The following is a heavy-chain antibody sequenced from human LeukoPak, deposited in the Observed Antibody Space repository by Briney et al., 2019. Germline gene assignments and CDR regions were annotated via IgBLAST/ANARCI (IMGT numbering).Heavy chain of an antibody. D-gene: IGHD1-26*01. CDR3: VRGYSGSFLDS. Sequence: GGSLRLSCAASGFTFDDYAMHWVRQAPGKGLVWVSRINSDGSTRSYADFVKGRFTISRDNAKNTLSLQMNSLRAEDTAVYYCVRGYSGSFLDSWGQGTLVTVSS. CDR1: GFTFDDYA. CDR2: INSDGSTR. V-gene: IGHV3-74*01. J-gene: IGHJ4*02.